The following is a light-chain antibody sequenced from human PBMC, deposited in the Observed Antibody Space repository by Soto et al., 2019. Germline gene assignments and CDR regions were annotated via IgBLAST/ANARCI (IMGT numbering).Light chain of an antibody. V-gene: IGLV2-14*01. CDR3: SSYGSSGTLL. CDR2: EVT. Sequence: QSALTQPASVSGSPGQSVTISCTGAGSDVGGYNYVSWFQQHPGKAPKLMIYEVTNRPSGVSNRFTGSKSGNTASLTISGLQAEDEADYYCSSYGSSGTLLFGGGTKLTVL. J-gene: IGLJ2*01. CDR1: GSDVGGYNY.